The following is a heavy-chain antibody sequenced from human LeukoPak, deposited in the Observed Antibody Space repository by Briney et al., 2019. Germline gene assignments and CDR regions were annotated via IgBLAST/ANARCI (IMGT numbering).Heavy chain of an antibody. D-gene: IGHD3-10*01. Sequence: ASVKVSCKASGYTFTGYYMHWVRQAPGQGLEWMGWINPNSGGTNYAQKFQGRVTMTRDTSISTAYMELSRLRSDDTAVYYCARGSYGSGSYDYYYYYYMDVWGKGTTVTVSS. CDR1: GYTFTGYY. CDR2: INPNSGGT. J-gene: IGHJ6*03. CDR3: ARGSYGSGSYDYYYYYYMDV. V-gene: IGHV1-2*02.